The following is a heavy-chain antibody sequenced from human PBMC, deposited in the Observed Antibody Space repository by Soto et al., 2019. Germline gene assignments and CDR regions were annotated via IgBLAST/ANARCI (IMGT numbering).Heavy chain of an antibody. D-gene: IGHD3-3*01. Sequence: ESGGGVVQPGRSLRLSCAASGFTFSSYGMHWVRQAPGKGLEWVAVIWYDGSNKYYADSVKGRFTISRDNSKNTLYLQMNSLRAEDTAVYYCARERQYYDFWSGWGYYYGMDVWGQGTTVTVSS. V-gene: IGHV3-33*01. CDR3: ARERQYYDFWSGWGYYYGMDV. J-gene: IGHJ6*02. CDR2: IWYDGSNK. CDR1: GFTFSSYG.